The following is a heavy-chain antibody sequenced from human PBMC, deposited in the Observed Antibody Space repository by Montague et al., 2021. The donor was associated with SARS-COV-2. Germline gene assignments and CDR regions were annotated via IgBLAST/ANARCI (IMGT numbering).Heavy chain of an antibody. CDR1: GVSITSSSYY. CDR2: IYYSGST. Sequence: SETLSLTCTVSGVSITSSSYYWGWIRQPPGQGLDWIGCIYYSGSTYYTPSLKSRVTISVDTSKNQFSLKLSSVTAADTAVYYCPSPTYYYDSSGSDAFDFWGQGTMVTVSS. CDR3: PSPTYYYDSSGSDAFDF. V-gene: IGHV4-39*01. D-gene: IGHD3-22*01. J-gene: IGHJ3*01.